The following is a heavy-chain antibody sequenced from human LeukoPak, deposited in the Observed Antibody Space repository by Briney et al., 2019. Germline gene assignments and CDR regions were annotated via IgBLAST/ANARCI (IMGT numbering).Heavy chain of an antibody. CDR3: ARDITYGSGSFDY. CDR2: INPNSGGT. J-gene: IGHJ4*02. D-gene: IGHD3-10*01. Sequence: ASVKVSCKASGYTFTGYYMHWVRQAPGQGLEWMGWINPNSGGTNYAQKFQGRVTMTRDTSISTAYMELSRLRSDDTAVYYCARDITYGSGSFDYWGQGTLVTVSS. V-gene: IGHV1-2*02. CDR1: GYTFTGYY.